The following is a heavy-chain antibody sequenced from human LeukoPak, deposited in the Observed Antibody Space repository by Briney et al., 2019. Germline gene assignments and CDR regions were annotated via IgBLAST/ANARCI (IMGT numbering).Heavy chain of an antibody. CDR2: INHSGST. J-gene: IGHJ4*02. D-gene: IGHD5-24*01. V-gene: IGHV4-34*01. CDR1: GGSFSGYY. CDR3: ARRPPGTRDGRGIFDY. Sequence: SETLSLTGAVYGGSFSGYYWSWIRQPPGKGLEWIGEINHSGSTNYNPSLKSRVTISVDTSKNQFSLKLSSVTAADTAVYYCARRPPGTRDGRGIFDYWGQGTLVTVSS.